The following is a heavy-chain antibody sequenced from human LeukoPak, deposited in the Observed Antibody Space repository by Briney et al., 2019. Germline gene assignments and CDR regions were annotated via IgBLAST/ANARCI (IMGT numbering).Heavy chain of an antibody. CDR3: AKEGGGSGYYSVDY. V-gene: IGHV3-33*06. D-gene: IGHD3-22*01. CDR2: IWYDGSNK. J-gene: IGHJ4*02. CDR1: GFTFSSYG. Sequence: GGSLRLSCAASGFTFSSYGMHWVRQAPGKGLEWVAVIWYDGSNKYYADAVKGRSTLSRDNSKNTLYLQMNSLRAEDTAVYYCAKEGGGSGYYSVDYWGQGTLVAVSS.